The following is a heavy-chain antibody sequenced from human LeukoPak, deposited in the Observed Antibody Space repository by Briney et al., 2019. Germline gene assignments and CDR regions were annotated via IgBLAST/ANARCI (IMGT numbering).Heavy chain of an antibody. J-gene: IGHJ5*02. CDR3: ARGPYSNNWYPLGGS. V-gene: IGHV1-2*04. CDR2: INPNSGGT. Sequence: ASVKVSCKASGYTFTGYYMHWVRQAPGQGLEWMGWINPNSGGTNYAQKFQGWVTMTRDTAASTAYMDLSSLRSEDTAVYYCARGPYSNNWYPLGGSWGQGTLVTVSS. CDR1: GYTFTGYY. D-gene: IGHD6-13*01.